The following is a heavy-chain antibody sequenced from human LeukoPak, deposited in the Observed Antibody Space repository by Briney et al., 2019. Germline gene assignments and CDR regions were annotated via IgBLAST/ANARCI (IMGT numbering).Heavy chain of an antibody. CDR1: GGSFSGYY. CDR3: ARVGGELLLSWFDP. D-gene: IGHD1-26*01. CDR2: INHSGST. V-gene: IGHV4-34*01. J-gene: IGHJ5*02. Sequence: PSETLSLTCAVYGGSFSGYYWSWIRQPPGKGLEWIGEINHSGSTNYNPSLKSRVTISVDTSKNQFSLKLSSVTAADTAVYYCARVGGELLLSWFDPWGQGTLVTVSS.